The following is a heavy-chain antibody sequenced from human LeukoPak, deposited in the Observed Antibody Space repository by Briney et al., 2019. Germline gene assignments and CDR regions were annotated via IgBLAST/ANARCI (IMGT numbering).Heavy chain of an antibody. D-gene: IGHD3-10*01. V-gene: IGHV1-18*01. J-gene: IGHJ3*01. Sequence: GASVKVSCKASGYTFSTYGISWVRQAPGQGLEWMGWFSAYKGNTYYAQKLQGRVTMTTDTSTSTAYMELRSLRSDGTAIYYCARDLYYYGSGSYYDVFDVWGQGTMVTVSS. CDR1: GYTFSTYG. CDR3: ARDLYYYGSGSYYDVFDV. CDR2: FSAYKGNT.